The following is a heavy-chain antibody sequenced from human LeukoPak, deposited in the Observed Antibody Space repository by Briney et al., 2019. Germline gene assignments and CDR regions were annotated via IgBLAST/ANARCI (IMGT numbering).Heavy chain of an antibody. Sequence: GASVKVSCKASGYTFTSYGISWVRQAPGQGLEWMGWISAHNGNTNYAQKLQGRVTMTTDTSTSTAYMGLRSLRSDDTAVYYCARDLRDYDFWSGYYSPSLDYWGQGTLVTVSS. J-gene: IGHJ4*02. CDR3: ARDLRDYDFWSGYYSPSLDY. D-gene: IGHD3-3*01. CDR1: GYTFTSYG. CDR2: ISAHNGNT. V-gene: IGHV1-18*01.